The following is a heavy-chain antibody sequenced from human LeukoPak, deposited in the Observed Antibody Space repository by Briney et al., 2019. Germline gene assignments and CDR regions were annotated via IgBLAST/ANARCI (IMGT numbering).Heavy chain of an antibody. CDR2: ITPYNGNT. CDR3: AREASSGAYNDY. V-gene: IGHV1-18*01. CDR1: GYTFTNYD. D-gene: IGHD1-26*01. Sequence: ASVKVSCRASGYTFTNYDITWIRQAPGQGLEWMGYITPYNGNTNYAPKLQGRVTMTTDTSTSTVYMELRSLRSDDTAVYYCAREASSGAYNDYWGQGTLVTVSS. J-gene: IGHJ4*02.